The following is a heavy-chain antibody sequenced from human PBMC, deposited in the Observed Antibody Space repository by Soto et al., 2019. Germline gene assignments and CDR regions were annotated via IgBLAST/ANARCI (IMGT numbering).Heavy chain of an antibody. D-gene: IGHD6-13*01. CDR1: GGSISSSSYY. V-gene: IGHV4-39*01. J-gene: IGHJ4*02. Sequence: QLQLQESGPGLVKPSETLSLTCTVSGGSISSSSYYWGWIRQPPGKGLEWIGSIYYSGSTYYNPSLKSRVTISVDTSKNQFSRKLSSVTAADTAVYYCATPPGIAAAGDDYWGQGTLVTVSS. CDR2: IYYSGST. CDR3: ATPPGIAAAGDDY.